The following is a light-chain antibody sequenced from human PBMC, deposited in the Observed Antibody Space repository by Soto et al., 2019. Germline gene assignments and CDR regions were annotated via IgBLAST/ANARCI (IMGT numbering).Light chain of an antibody. CDR3: QQYGSSQFT. CDR2: DTS. Sequence: ELVMTQSPAPQSESPGERAQPSCRASQSVSSNLAWYQQKPGQAPTVLIFDTSRRATGVPDRFSGSGSGTDFTLTISRLEPDDFAVYYCQQYGSSQFTFGPGTRLEI. J-gene: IGKJ5*01. CDR1: QSVSSN. V-gene: IGKV3-20*01.